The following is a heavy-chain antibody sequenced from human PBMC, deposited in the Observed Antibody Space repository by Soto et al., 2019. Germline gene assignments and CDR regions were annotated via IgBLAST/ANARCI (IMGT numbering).Heavy chain of an antibody. CDR3: AKAGHDYGDYVVDY. CDR1: GFTFDAYA. V-gene: IGHV3-9*01. J-gene: IGHJ4*02. D-gene: IGHD4-17*01. CDR2: ISRNSGSI. Sequence: GGSLRLSCAASGFTFDAYAKHWVRQAPGKGLEWVSGISRNSGSIGYADSVKGRFTISRDNAKNSLYLQMNSLRAEDTALYYCAKAGHDYGDYVVDYWGQGTLVTAPQ.